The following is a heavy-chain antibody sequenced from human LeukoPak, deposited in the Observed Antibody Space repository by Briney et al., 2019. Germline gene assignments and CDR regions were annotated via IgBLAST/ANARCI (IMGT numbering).Heavy chain of an antibody. CDR3: AKDSQYQLLWSYYYYGMDV. CDR1: GFTFSSYA. V-gene: IGHV3-23*01. Sequence: PGGSLRLSCAASGFTFSSYAMSWVRQAPGKGLEWVSAISGSGGSTYYADSVKGRFTISRDNSKNTPYLQMNSLRAEDTAVYYCAKDSQYQLLWSYYYYGMDVWGQGTTVTVSS. J-gene: IGHJ6*02. D-gene: IGHD2-2*01. CDR2: ISGSGGST.